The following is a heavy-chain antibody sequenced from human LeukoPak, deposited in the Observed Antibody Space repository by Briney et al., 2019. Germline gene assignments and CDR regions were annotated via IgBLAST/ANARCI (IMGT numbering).Heavy chain of an antibody. D-gene: IGHD6-19*01. V-gene: IGHV1-18*01. CDR1: GYTFTSYG. CDR2: ISAYNGNT. J-gene: IGHJ4*02. Sequence: ASMKVSCKASGYTFTSYGISWVRQAPGQGLEWMGWISAYNGNTNYAQKLQGRVTMTTDTSTSTAYMELRSLRSDDTAVYYCARSPTNSGWGPIDYWGQGTLVTVSS. CDR3: ARSPTNSGWGPIDY.